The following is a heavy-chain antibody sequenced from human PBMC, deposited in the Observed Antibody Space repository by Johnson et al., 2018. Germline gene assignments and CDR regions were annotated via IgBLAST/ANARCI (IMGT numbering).Heavy chain of an antibody. CDR1: GFTFDDYA. V-gene: IGHV3-9*01. J-gene: IGHJ6*02. Sequence: EVQLQESGGGLVQPGRSLRLSCAASGFTFDDYAMHWVRQAPGKGLEWVSGLSWNSGSIGYADSVKGRFTLSRDNAKNSLYLQMNSLRAEETALYYCAKTTGRYYYYGMDVWGQGTTVTVSS. CDR3: AKTTGRYYYYGMDV. CDR2: LSWNSGSI. D-gene: IGHD1-14*01.